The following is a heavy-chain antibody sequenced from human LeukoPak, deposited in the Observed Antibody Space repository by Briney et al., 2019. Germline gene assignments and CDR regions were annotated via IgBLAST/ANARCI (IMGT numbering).Heavy chain of an antibody. CDR2: IRSKANSYAT. D-gene: IGHD5-12*01. CDR1: GFTFSGSA. J-gene: IGHJ4*02. CDR3: TRRGYSGYDGFDY. Sequence: PGGSLRLSCAASGFTFSGSAMRWVRQASGKGLEWVGRIRSKANSYATAYAASVKGRFTISRDDSKNTAYLQMNSLKTEDTAVYYCTRRGYSGYDGFDYWGQGTLVTVSS. V-gene: IGHV3-73*01.